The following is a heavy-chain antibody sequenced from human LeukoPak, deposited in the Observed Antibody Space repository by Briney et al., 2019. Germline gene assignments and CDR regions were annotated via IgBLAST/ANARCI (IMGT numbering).Heavy chain of an antibody. Sequence: GGSLRLSCAASGFTFSSYSMNWVRQAPGKGLEWVSSISSSSSYMYYADSVKGRFTISRDNAKNSLYLQMNSLRAEDTAVYYCARDAHYYDSSGITPFDYWGQGTLVTVSS. J-gene: IGHJ4*02. CDR3: ARDAHYYDSSGITPFDY. D-gene: IGHD3-22*01. V-gene: IGHV3-21*01. CDR2: ISSSSSYM. CDR1: GFTFSSYS.